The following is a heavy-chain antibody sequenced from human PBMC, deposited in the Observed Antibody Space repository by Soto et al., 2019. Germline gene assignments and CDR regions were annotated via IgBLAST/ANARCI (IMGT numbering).Heavy chain of an antibody. Sequence: SVKVSCKASGGALGRYSVSWVRQAPGQGLEWIGGVIPAFNTSNYSLKFQGRVAIFADLSTSTVFMELRSLRSEDTALYYCARGDEMTAVTIFEYWGQGTPVTVSS. J-gene: IGHJ4*02. CDR3: ARGDEMTAVTIFEY. CDR2: VIPAFNTS. D-gene: IGHD4-17*01. V-gene: IGHV1-69*13. CDR1: GGALGRYS.